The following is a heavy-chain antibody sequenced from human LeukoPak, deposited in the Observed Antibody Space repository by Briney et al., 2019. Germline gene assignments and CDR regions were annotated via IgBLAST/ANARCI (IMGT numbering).Heavy chain of an antibody. Sequence: SETLSLTCSVSGGSVTSGSYYWGWIRQPPGKGLEWIGSMHYSGSTYYSPSLKSRVTMSADTSKNQFSLKLNSVTAADTGGYXXXXXXXXXXXXXXYYYGVDVWGPGTTVTVSS. CDR1: GGSVTSGSYY. V-gene: IGHV4-39*01. J-gene: IGHJ6*02. CDR2: MHYSGST. CDR3: XXXXXXXXXXXXYYYGVDV.